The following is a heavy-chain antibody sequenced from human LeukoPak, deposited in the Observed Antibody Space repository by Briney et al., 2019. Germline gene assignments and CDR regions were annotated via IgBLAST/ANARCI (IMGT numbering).Heavy chain of an antibody. Sequence: ASVKVSCKASGYTFTSYGISWVRQAPGQGLEGMGWISAYNGNTNYAQKLQGRVTMTTDTSTSTAYMELRSLRSDDTAVYYCARGEQWLATPSVLDYWGQGTLVTVSS. CDR2: ISAYNGNT. CDR3: ARGEQWLATPSVLDY. J-gene: IGHJ4*02. CDR1: GYTFTSYG. D-gene: IGHD6-19*01. V-gene: IGHV1-18*01.